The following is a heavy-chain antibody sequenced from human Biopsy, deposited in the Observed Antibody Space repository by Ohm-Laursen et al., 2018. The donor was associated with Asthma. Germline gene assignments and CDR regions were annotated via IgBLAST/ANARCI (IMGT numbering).Heavy chain of an antibody. D-gene: IGHD6-6*01. CDR3: AVYSSGGFDY. Sequence: GTLSLTCTVSGDSIRRAYWSWIRQPPGRGLEWVGYIYYSGSTNYNPSLKSRITISVDASKNQFSLKLNSVTAADTAIYYCAVYSSGGFDYWGQGSLVTVSS. V-gene: IGHV4-59*03. CDR1: GDSIRRAY. J-gene: IGHJ4*02. CDR2: IYYSGST.